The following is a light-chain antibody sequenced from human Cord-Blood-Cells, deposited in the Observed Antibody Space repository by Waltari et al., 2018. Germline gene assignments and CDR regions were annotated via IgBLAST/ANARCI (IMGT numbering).Light chain of an antibody. CDR2: AAS. CDR3: QKYNSAPT. J-gene: IGKJ1*01. Sequence: DIQMTQSPSSLSASVGDRVTITCRASQGISNYLAWYQQKPGKVPKLLIYAASTLQSGVPSRFSGSGSGTDFTPTISSLHPEDVATYYCQKYNSAPTFGQGTKVEIK. CDR1: QGISNY. V-gene: IGKV1-27*01.